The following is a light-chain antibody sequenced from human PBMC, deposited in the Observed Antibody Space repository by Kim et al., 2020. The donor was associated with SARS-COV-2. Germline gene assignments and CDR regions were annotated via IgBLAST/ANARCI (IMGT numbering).Light chain of an antibody. V-gene: IGKV3-20*01. Sequence: EIVLTQSPGTLSLSPGERATLSCRASQSVSSSYLGWYQQKPGQAPRLLIYGASSRATGIPDRFSGSGSGTDFTLTISRLDPEDFAVYYCQQYGSSPLTFGGGTKVDIK. CDR1: QSVSSSY. J-gene: IGKJ4*01. CDR3: QQYGSSPLT. CDR2: GAS.